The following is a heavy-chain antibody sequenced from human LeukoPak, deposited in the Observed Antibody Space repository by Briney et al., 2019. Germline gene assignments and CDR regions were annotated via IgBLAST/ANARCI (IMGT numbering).Heavy chain of an antibody. D-gene: IGHD3-10*01. CDR3: TKSDGYGLIRI. Sequence: SETLSLTCTVSGDSITGYYWGWIRQSPGKWLEWIGNIYYTGNTYYNASLKSRVTISVDTSKNQFSLKVISMTAADTAVYYCTKSDGYGLIRICGRGTMVTVSS. CDR2: IYYTGNT. CDR1: GDSITGYY. V-gene: IGHV4-39*07. J-gene: IGHJ3*02.